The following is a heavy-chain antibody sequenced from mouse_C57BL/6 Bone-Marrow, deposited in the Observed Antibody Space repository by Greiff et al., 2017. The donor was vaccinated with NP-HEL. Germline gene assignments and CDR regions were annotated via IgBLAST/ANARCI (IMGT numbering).Heavy chain of an antibody. V-gene: IGHV1-47*01. CDR1: GFTFTTYP. CDR3: ARRELGYFDY. J-gene: IGHJ2*01. CDR2: FHTYNDDT. D-gene: IGHD4-1*01. Sequence: VQLLESGAELVKPGASVKMSCTASGFTFTTYPIEWMKQNHGKSLEWIGNFHTYNDDTKYNEKVKGKATLTVEKSSSTFYLELSRLTSDDSAVYYYARRELGYFDYWGQGTTLTVSS.